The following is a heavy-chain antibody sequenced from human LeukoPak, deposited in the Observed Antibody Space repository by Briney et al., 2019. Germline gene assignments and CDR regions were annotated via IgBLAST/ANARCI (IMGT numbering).Heavy chain of an antibody. CDR3: ARHIHDFWSGYRNYYYYGMDV. V-gene: IGHV4-59*08. J-gene: IGHJ6*02. CDR1: GGSISSYY. Sequence: PSETLSLTCTVSGGSISSYYWSWIRQPPGKGLEWIGYIYYSGSTNYNPSLKSRVTISVDTSKNQFSLKLSSVTAADAAVYYCARHIHDFWSGYRNYYYYGMDVWGQGTTVTVSS. D-gene: IGHD3-3*01. CDR2: IYYSGST.